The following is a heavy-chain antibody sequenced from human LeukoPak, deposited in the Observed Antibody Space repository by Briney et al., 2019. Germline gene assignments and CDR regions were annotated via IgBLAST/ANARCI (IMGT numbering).Heavy chain of an antibody. D-gene: IGHD4-17*01. J-gene: IGHJ4*02. CDR2: INEGGSFT. Sequence: GGSLRLSCAASGFSFSGYWMHWVRQAPGKGLVWVSRINEGGSFTSYADSVKGRFTVSRDNAKNSLYLQMNSLRAEDTALYYCAKDDYGDYGGAFDYWGQGTLVTVSS. CDR3: AKDDYGDYGGAFDY. CDR1: GFSFSGYW. V-gene: IGHV3-74*01.